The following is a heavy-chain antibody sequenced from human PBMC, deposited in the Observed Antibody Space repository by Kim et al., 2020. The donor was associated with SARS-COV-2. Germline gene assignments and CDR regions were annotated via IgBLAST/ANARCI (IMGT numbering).Heavy chain of an antibody. D-gene: IGHD6-13*01. Sequence: GGSLRLSCAASGFTFTNYAMSWVRLAPGKGLEWVSSISGSGSNTYYADSVKGRFTISRDNSKDTLYLRMSSLRAEDTTVYYCAKDGGGWLTSGWYYFDYWGKGTLVTVSS. CDR1: GFTFTNYA. CDR3: AKDGGGWLTSGWYYFDY. J-gene: IGHJ4*02. V-gene: IGHV3-23*01. CDR2: ISGSGSNT.